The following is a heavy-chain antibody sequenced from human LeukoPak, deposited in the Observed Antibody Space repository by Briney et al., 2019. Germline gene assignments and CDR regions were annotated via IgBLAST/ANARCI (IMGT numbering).Heavy chain of an antibody. CDR1: GASLSSGYY. J-gene: IGHJ3*01. D-gene: IGHD5-18*01. CDR3: ARQQVDTADGAFDL. V-gene: IGHV4-38-2*02. Sequence: RSETLSLTCTVSGASLSSGYYWCWIRQPPGKGLWWGWSIDHSGSTNYKPSLKSRVTISVDTSKNPFSLKLSSVISADPAVYYCARQQVDTADGAFDLWAQGTMVPVSS. CDR2: IDHSGST.